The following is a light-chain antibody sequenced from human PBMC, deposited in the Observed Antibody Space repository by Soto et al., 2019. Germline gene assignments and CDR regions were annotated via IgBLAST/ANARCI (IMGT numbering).Light chain of an antibody. CDR3: SSYTTISTYV. V-gene: IGLV2-14*01. Sequence: QSALTQPASVSGSPGQSIAISCTGTSSDVGGYNYVSWYQQHPDKAPKLILYDVTNRPSGVSNRFSGSTSGNTASLTISGLQAEDEADYYCSSYTTISTYVFGTGTKLTVL. CDR1: SSDVGGYNY. J-gene: IGLJ1*01. CDR2: DVT.